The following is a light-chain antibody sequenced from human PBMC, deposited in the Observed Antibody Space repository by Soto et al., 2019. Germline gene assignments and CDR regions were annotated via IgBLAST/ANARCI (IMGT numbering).Light chain of an antibody. J-gene: IGKJ1*01. CDR3: QQYGSSPRWT. Sequence: EIVLTQSPGTLSLSPGERATLSCRASQSVSSSYLAWYQQKPGQAPRLLIYGASSRATGIPDRFSGSGSGTDFTLTISRLEPEDFAVYPCQQYGSSPRWTFGQGTKVEIK. CDR1: QSVSSSY. CDR2: GAS. V-gene: IGKV3-20*01.